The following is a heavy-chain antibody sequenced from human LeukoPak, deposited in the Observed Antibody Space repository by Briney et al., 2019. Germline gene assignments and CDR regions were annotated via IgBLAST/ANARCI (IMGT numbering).Heavy chain of an antibody. CDR2: IYYSGST. Sequence: PSETLSLTCTVSGGSISSSSYYWGWIRQPPGKGLEWIGSIYYSGSTYYNPSLKSRVTISVDTSKNQFSLKLSSVTAADTAVYYCARLGRFLEWLSNWFDPWGQGTLVTVSS. V-gene: IGHV4-39*01. CDR3: ARLGRFLEWLSNWFDP. CDR1: GGSISSSSYY. D-gene: IGHD3-3*01. J-gene: IGHJ5*02.